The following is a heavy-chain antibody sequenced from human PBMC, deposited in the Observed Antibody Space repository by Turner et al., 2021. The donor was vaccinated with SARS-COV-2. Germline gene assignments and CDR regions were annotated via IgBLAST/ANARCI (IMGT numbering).Heavy chain of an antibody. D-gene: IGHD6-19*01. CDR2: FDPEDGET. J-gene: IGHJ6*02. Sequence: VQMVQSGAEEKKTGASVKVSCKVSGQSHTELSMHWVRQAPGKGLEWMGDFDPEDGETIYAQKFQGRVTMTEDTSTDTAYMELSSLRSEDTAVYYCATGVAVAGTPSEYYYYYGMDVWGQGTTVTVSS. CDR1: GQSHTELS. CDR3: ATGVAVAGTPSEYYYYYGMDV. V-gene: IGHV1-24*01.